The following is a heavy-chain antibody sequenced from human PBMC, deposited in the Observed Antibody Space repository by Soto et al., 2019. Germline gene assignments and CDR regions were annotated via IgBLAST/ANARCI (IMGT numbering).Heavy chain of an antibody. V-gene: IGHV3-48*03. CDR3: ARVTNYRYFDL. Sequence: EVQLVESGGGVVQPGGSLRLSCAASGFTLSNYEMNWVRQAPGKGLEWIAYPNSRGSMVYYGVSASGRFIISRDHANNSVYLQMDSLRADDTAVYYCARVTNYRYFDLWGRGVLVTVAS. J-gene: IGHJ2*01. CDR2: PNSRGSMV. CDR1: GFTLSNYE.